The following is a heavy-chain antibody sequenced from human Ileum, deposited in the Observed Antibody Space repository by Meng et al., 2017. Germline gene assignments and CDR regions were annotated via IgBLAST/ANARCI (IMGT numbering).Heavy chain of an antibody. J-gene: IGHJ5*02. D-gene: IGHD3-10*01. V-gene: IGHV4-59*01. CDR1: RGPTPTYY. Sequence: QVTLQASGPGLLKPSETLSLTCIVSRGPTPTYYWSWIRQSPTRGLEWLGNIHDTGNTNYNPSLGGRVTISLDTSKSRFSLEVTSVTAADTAVYYCARGYKWFDLDPWGQGTLVTVSS. CDR3: ARGYKWFDLDP. CDR2: IHDTGNT.